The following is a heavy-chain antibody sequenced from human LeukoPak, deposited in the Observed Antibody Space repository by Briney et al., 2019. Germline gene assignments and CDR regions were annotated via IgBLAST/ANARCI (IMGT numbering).Heavy chain of an antibody. D-gene: IGHD6-13*01. Sequence: PGGSLRLSCAASGFTFNTYSMNWVRQAPGKGLEWVSYIDIGSTSIYYADSVKGRFTISRDNSKNTLYLQMNSLRAEDTAVYYCARAPGSGYSSSWYLYWGQGTLVTVSS. J-gene: IGHJ4*02. V-gene: IGHV3-48*01. CDR3: ARAPGSGYSSSWYLY. CDR2: IDIGSTSI. CDR1: GFTFNTYS.